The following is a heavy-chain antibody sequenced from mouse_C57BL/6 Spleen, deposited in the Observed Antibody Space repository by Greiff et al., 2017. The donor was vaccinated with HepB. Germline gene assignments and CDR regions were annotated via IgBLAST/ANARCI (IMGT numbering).Heavy chain of an antibody. J-gene: IGHJ3*01. D-gene: IGHD1-1*01. Sequence: VQLKESGAELVRPGASVTLSCKASGYTFTDYEMHWVKQTPVHGLEWIGAIDPETGGTAYNQKFKGKAILTADKSSSTAYMELRSLTSEDSAVYYCTRFYYYGSSPSFAYWGQGTLVTVSA. CDR3: TRFYYYGSSPSFAY. V-gene: IGHV1-15*01. CDR2: IDPETGGT. CDR1: GYTFTDYE.